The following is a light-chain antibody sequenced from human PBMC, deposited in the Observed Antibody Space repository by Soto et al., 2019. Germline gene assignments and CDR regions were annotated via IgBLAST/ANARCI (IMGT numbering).Light chain of an antibody. CDR2: DAS. CDR3: QQFAISTT. CDR1: HNIERW. V-gene: IGKV1-5*01. J-gene: IGKJ1*01. Sequence: IQMTQSPSTLSASVGDRVTITCRASHNIERWMAWCQQKPWKAPSLLIFDASTLHSGVPSRFSGSGSGTDFTLTISSLQPDDFATYYCQQFAISTTFGQGTKVDI.